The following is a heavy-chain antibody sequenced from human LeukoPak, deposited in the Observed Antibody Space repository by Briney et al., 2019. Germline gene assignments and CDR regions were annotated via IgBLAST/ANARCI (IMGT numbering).Heavy chain of an antibody. CDR1: SGSISNSY. V-gene: IGHV4-59*08. Sequence: SETLSLTCTVSSGSISNSYWSWIRQPPGKGLEWIGHISFTGGTTYNPSLESRVTISLDTSKNQFSLKLSSVTATDTAVYYCARLAPYGSGSWSRLREYYYMDVWGKGTTVTISS. J-gene: IGHJ6*03. CDR2: ISFTGGT. D-gene: IGHD3-10*01. CDR3: ARLAPYGSGSWSRLREYYYMDV.